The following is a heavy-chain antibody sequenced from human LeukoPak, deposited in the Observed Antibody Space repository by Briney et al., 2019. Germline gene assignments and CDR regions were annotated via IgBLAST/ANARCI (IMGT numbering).Heavy chain of an antibody. CDR1: GGSIRSYY. CDR2: IYSSGST. D-gene: IGHD6-13*01. V-gene: IGHV4-59*01. J-gene: IGHJ4*02. CDR3: ARDQAGYSSSWYVSYFDY. Sequence: SETLSLICTVSGGSIRSYYWGWIRQPPGKGLEWIGYIYSSGSTKYNPSLKSRVTISVETSKNQFFLKLNSVTAADTAMYYCARDQAGYSSSWYVSYFDYWGQGTLVTVSS.